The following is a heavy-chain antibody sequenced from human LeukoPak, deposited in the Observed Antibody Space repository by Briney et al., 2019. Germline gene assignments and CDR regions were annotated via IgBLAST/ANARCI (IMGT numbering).Heavy chain of an antibody. V-gene: IGHV3-21*01. D-gene: IGHD5-24*01. Sequence: GGSLRLSCAASGFTFSSYSMNWVRQAPGKGLEWVSSISSSSSYIYYADSVKGRFTISRDNAKNSLYLQMNSLRAEDTAVYYCARDVEGRRDGYNYYFDYWGQGTLVTVSS. CDR2: ISSSSSYI. J-gene: IGHJ4*02. CDR1: GFTFSSYS. CDR3: ARDVEGRRDGYNYYFDY.